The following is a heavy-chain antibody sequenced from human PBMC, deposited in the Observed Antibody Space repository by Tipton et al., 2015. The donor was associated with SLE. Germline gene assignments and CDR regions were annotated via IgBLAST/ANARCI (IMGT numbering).Heavy chain of an antibody. CDR3: ARKWGI. V-gene: IGHV4-38-2*01. D-gene: IGHD2-8*01. J-gene: IGHJ3*02. Sequence: TLSLTCAVSGYSISSGYYWGWIRQPPGKGLEYIGEINQSGSTNYNTSLNSRVTISIDTANNQFSLNLTSVTAADTAMYFCARKWGIWGQGTRVTVSS. CDR2: INQSGST. CDR1: GYSISSGYY.